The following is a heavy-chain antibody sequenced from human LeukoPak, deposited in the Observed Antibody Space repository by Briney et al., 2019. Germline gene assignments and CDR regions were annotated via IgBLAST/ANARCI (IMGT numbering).Heavy chain of an antibody. CDR1: GGSFSGYY. CDR2: INHSGST. D-gene: IGHD2-2*02. V-gene: IGHV4-34*01. CDR3: GRVSCSSTSCYSDY. Sequence: IPSETLSLTCAVYGGSFSGYYWSWIRQPPGKGLEWIGEINHSGSTNYNPSLKSRVTMSVDTSKNQFSLKLSSVTAADTAVYYCGRVSCSSTSCYSDYWGQGTLVTVSS. J-gene: IGHJ4*02.